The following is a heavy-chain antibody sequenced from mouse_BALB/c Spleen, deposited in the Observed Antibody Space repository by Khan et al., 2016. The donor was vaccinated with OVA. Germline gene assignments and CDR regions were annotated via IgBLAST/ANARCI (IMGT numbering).Heavy chain of an antibody. V-gene: IGHV2-6-7*01. D-gene: IGHD2-10*01. CDR3: ARAYYGNYSEAMDY. J-gene: IGHJ4*01. CDR1: GFSLTGYG. CDR2: IRGDGST. Sequence: QVQLKESGPGLVAPSQSLSITCTVSGFSLTGYGVSLVRQPPGKGLEWLGMIRGDGSTDNNSALKSRLSISKDNSKSQVYLKMNSLQTDEAAKYYCARAYYGNYSEAMDYWGQGTSVTVSS.